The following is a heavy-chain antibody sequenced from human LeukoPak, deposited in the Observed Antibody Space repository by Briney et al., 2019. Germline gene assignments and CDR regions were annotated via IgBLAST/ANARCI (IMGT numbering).Heavy chain of an antibody. CDR1: GYTFTSSG. J-gene: IGHJ4*02. V-gene: IGHV1-69*13. CDR2: IIPIFGTA. CDR3: ASPPSDSSGGGDY. D-gene: IGHD6-19*01. Sequence: SVKVSCKASGYTFTSSGISWVRQAPGQGLEWMGGIIPIFGTANYAQKFQGRVTITADESTSTAYMELSSLRSEDTAVYYCASPPSDSSGGGDYWGQGTLVTVFS.